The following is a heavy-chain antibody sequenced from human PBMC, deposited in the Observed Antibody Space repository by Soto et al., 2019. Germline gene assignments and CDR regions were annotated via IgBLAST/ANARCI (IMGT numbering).Heavy chain of an antibody. CDR3: ARGEIVMVD. V-gene: IGHV4-31*03. D-gene: IGHD3-22*01. CDR1: VGSINRNRSY. Sequence: QVQLQESGPGLVKPSQTLSLTSPASVGSINRNRSYGSWIRRSPGRGLEWIGYISHNGITWYNPSLQSRVSISIDKSKDHFSLEVRSVTAADTAFYYCARGEIVMVDWGQGALVTVSS. J-gene: IGHJ4*02. CDR2: ISHNGIT.